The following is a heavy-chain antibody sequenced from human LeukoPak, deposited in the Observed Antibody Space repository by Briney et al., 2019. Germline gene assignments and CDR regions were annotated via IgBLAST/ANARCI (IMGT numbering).Heavy chain of an antibody. Sequence: SETLSLTCTVSGGSISSYYWSWIRQPPGKGLEWIGYIYYSGSTNYNPSLKSRVTISVDTSKNQFSLKLSSVTAADTAVYFCARAGYSRFVDDLDYWGQGTLVIVSS. D-gene: IGHD1-26*01. CDR2: IYYSGST. CDR3: ARAGYSRFVDDLDY. J-gene: IGHJ4*02. CDR1: GGSISSYY. V-gene: IGHV4-59*01.